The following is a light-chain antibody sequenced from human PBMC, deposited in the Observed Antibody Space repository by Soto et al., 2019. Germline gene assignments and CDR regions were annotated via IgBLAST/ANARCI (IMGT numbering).Light chain of an antibody. Sequence: EIVLTQSPGTLSLSPGERATLSCRASQSVRSSYLAWYQQKLGQAPRLLIYGVSNRATGIPDRFSGSWSGTYFTLTISRLESEDFAVYYWQHYGTSPRTFGQGTKVEIK. CDR1: QSVRSSY. CDR3: QHYGTSPRT. CDR2: GVS. V-gene: IGKV3-20*01. J-gene: IGKJ1*01.